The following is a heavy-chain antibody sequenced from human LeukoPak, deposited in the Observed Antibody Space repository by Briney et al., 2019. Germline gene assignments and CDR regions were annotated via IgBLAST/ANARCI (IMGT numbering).Heavy chain of an antibody. Sequence: ASVTVSCTASGGTFSSYAISWVRQAPGQGLEWMGGIIPIFGTANYAQKFQGRVTITADESTSTAYMELSSLRSEDTAVYYCARSGSYTGGYYFDYWGQGTLVTVSS. J-gene: IGHJ4*02. CDR1: GGTFSSYA. CDR3: ARSGSYTGGYYFDY. CDR2: IIPIFGTA. V-gene: IGHV1-69*13. D-gene: IGHD1-26*01.